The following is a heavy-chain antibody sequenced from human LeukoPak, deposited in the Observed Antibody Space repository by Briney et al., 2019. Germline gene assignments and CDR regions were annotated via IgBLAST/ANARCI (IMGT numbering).Heavy chain of an antibody. CDR2: IYPADSDT. V-gene: IGHV5-51*01. J-gene: IGHJ4*02. D-gene: IGHD6-13*01. CDR3: ARHGQSSSWNYFDY. CDR1: GYSFTSYW. Sequence: GESLKISFKGSGYSFTSYWIGWVRQMPGKGLEWMGIIYPADSDTRYSPSFQGQVTISADKSISTAYLQWSSLKASDTAIYYCARHGQSSSWNYFDYWGQGTLVTASS.